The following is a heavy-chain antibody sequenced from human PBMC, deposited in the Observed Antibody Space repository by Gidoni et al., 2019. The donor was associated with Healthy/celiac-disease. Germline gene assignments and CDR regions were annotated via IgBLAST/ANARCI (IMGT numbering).Heavy chain of an antibody. J-gene: IGHJ6*03. CDR2: ISGSGGST. CDR3: AKTTTVTTMDFGVGYYYYMDV. Sequence: EVQLLESWGRLVEPGGSLRLSCVASVFTFRSYALSWFRQAPGKGLEWVSAISGSGGSTYYADSVKVRFTISRDNSKNTLYLQMNSLRAEDTAVYYCAKTTTVTTMDFGVGYYYYMDVGGKGTTVTVSS. CDR1: VFTFRSYA. V-gene: IGHV3-23*01. D-gene: IGHD4-17*01.